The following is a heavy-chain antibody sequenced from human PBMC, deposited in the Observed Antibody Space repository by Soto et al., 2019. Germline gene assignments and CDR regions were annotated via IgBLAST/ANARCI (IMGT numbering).Heavy chain of an antibody. CDR2: IYYSGST. J-gene: IGHJ4*02. CDR1: GGSISSGGYY. D-gene: IGHD5-18*01. V-gene: IGHV4-31*03. CDR3: ARDTPRGYSYGSFDY. Sequence: SETLSLTCTVSGGSISSGGYYWSWIRQHPGKGLEWIGYIYYSGSTYYNPSLKSRVTISVDTSKNQFSLKLSSVTAADTAVYYCARDTPRGYSYGSFDYWGKGTLVTVS.